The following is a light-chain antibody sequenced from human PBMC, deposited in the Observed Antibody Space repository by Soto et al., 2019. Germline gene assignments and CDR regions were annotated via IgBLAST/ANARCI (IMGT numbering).Light chain of an antibody. CDR1: NSDVGSYSL. CDR2: EGS. Sequence: QSALTQPASVSGSPGQSITISCTGTNSDVGSYSLVSWYQQHPGEAPKLIIYEGSKRPSGVSNRFSGSKSGNTASLTISGLQAEDEADYYCSSYTSSSTLVVFGGGTKLTVL. J-gene: IGLJ2*01. CDR3: SSYTSSSTLVV. V-gene: IGLV2-14*02.